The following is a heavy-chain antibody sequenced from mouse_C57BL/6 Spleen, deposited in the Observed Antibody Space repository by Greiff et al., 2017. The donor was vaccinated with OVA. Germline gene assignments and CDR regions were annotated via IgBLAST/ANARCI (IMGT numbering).Heavy chain of an antibody. CDR2: IYPGDGDT. CDR3: ATYASNYGFAY. V-gene: IGHV1-82*01. J-gene: IGHJ3*01. CDR1: GYAFSSSW. Sequence: QVQLQQSGPELVKPGASVKISCKASGYAFSSSWMNWVKQRPGKGLEWIGRIYPGDGDTNYNGKFKGKATLTADKSSSTAYMQLSSLTAEDSAVYFCATYASNYGFAYWGQGTLVTVSA. D-gene: IGHD2-5*01.